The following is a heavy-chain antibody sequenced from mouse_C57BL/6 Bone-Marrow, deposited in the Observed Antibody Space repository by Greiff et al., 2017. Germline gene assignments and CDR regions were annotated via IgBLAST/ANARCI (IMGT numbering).Heavy chain of an antibody. D-gene: IGHD2-10*01. CDR1: GYTFTEYT. CDR3: ARHCPLPWFAY. J-gene: IGHJ3*01. V-gene: IGHV1-62-2*01. CDR2: IYPGSGSI. Sequence: QVQLQQSGAELVKPGASVKLSCKASGYTFTEYTIHWVKQRAGQGLEWIGWIYPGSGSIKYNEKFKDKATLTVDKSSSTVYMELSRLTSEDSAVYFCARHCPLPWFAYWGQGTLVTVSA.